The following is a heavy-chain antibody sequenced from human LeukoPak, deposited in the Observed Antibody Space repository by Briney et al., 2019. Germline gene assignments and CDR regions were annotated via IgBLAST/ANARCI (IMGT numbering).Heavy chain of an antibody. CDR2: ISWNSGSI. D-gene: IGHD3-22*01. J-gene: IGHJ4*02. CDR3: AKDIRYYDSSGNFDY. Sequence: GRSLRLSCAASGFTFDDYAMHWVRQAPGKGLEWVSGISWNSGSIVYADSVKGRFTISRDNAKNSLYLQMNSLRDEDTALYYCAKDIRYYDSSGNFDYWGQGTLVTVSS. V-gene: IGHV3-9*01. CDR1: GFTFDDYA.